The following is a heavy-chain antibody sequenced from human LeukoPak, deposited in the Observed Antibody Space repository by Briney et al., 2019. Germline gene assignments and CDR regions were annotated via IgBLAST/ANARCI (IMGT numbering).Heavy chain of an antibody. D-gene: IGHD2-2*01. CDR2: MNPNSGNT. V-gene: IGHV1-8*02. J-gene: IGHJ5*02. Sequence: ASVKVSCKASGYTFTGYYMHWVRQAPGQGLEWMGWMNPNSGNTGYAQKFQGRVTMTRNTSISTAYMELSSLRSEDTAVYYCARGAGYCSSTSCYDWFDPWGQGTLVTVSS. CDR3: ARGAGYCSSTSCYDWFDP. CDR1: GYTFTGYY.